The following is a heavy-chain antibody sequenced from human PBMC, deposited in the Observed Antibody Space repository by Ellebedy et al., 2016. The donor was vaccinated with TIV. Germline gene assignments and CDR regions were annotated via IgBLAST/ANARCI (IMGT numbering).Heavy chain of an antibody. CDR2: MNPNSGTT. D-gene: IGHD3-22*01. J-gene: IGHJ4*02. V-gene: IGHV1-8*01. CDR3: ARVGYYDSSGYRDPVDY. CDR1: RYTFTSYD. Sequence: ASVKVSCXASRYTFTSYDINWVRQATGQGLEWMGWMNPNSGTTGYAQKFQGRVTMTTDTSTSTAYMELRSLRSDDTAVYYCARVGYYDSSGYRDPVDYWGQGTLVTVSS.